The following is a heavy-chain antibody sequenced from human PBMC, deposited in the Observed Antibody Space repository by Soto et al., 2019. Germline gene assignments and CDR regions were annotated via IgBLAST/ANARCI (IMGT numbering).Heavy chain of an antibody. D-gene: IGHD3-3*01. V-gene: IGHV1-69*06. J-gene: IGHJ6*02. CDR2: IIPIFGTA. Sequence: ASVKVSCKASGGTFSSYAISWVRQAPGQGLEWMGGIIPIFGTANYAQKFQGRATITADKSTSTAYMELSSLRSEDTAVYYCASPAYDFWSVYVYGMDVWGRGTTVTVSS. CDR1: GGTFSSYA. CDR3: ASPAYDFWSVYVYGMDV.